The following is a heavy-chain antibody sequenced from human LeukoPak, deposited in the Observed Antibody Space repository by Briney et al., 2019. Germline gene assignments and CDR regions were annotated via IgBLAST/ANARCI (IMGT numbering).Heavy chain of an antibody. CDR2: INPNSGGT. Sequence: ASVKVSCKASGYTFTGYYMHWVRQAPGQGLEWMGWINPNSGGTNYAQKFQGRVTMTRDTSTSTAYMELSRLRSDDTAVYYCARVIGRYSYGLDYWGQGTLVTVSS. J-gene: IGHJ4*02. V-gene: IGHV1-2*02. D-gene: IGHD5-18*01. CDR3: ARVIGRYSYGLDY. CDR1: GYTFTGYY.